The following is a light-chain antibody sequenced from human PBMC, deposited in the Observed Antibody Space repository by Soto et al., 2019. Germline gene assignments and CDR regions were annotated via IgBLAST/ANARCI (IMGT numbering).Light chain of an antibody. CDR3: QQSHSVPQT. J-gene: IGKJ1*01. Sequence: DIQMTQSPSTLSGSVGDRVTITCRASQTISSWLAWYQQKPGRAPKLLIYAATSLQSGVPSRFSGGRSGTDFTLTISSLQPEDFATYYCQQSHSVPQTFGQGTKVDIK. CDR1: QTISSW. V-gene: IGKV1-39*01. CDR2: AAT.